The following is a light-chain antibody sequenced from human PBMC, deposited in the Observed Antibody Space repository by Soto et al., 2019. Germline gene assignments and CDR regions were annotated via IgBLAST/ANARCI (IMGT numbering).Light chain of an antibody. Sequence: DIQMTQSPSTLSASVGDRVTITCRASQSISSWLAWYQQKPGKAPKLLIYKASSLESGVPSRFSGGGSATEFTLTISSLQPDDFAPYYCQQYNSYSYTFGQGTKLEIK. V-gene: IGKV1-5*03. CDR3: QQYNSYSYT. J-gene: IGKJ2*01. CDR1: QSISSW. CDR2: KAS.